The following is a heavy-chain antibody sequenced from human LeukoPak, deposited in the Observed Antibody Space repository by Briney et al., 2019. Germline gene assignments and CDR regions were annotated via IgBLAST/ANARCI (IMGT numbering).Heavy chain of an antibody. J-gene: IGHJ6*03. CDR3: AGDKSGTMMRGVITTYYYSMDV. Sequence: GGSLRLSCAASGFTFNYYWMSWVRQAPGKGLEWVANIKQDGSETYYVDSVKGRFTISRDNAKNSLFLQMNSLRGEDTALYYCAGDKSGTMMRGVITTYYYSMDVWDKGTTVTISS. D-gene: IGHD3-10*01. V-gene: IGHV3-7*01. CDR2: IKQDGSET. CDR1: GFTFNYYW.